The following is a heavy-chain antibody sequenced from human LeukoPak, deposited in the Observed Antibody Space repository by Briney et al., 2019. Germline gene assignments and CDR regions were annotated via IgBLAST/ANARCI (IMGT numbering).Heavy chain of an antibody. CDR3: ASAGCTNGVCSYFDY. D-gene: IGHD2-8*01. V-gene: IGHV3-30-3*01. Sequence: PGGSLSLSCAASGFPFSSYAMHWVRQAPGKGLEWVAVISYDGSNKYYADSVKGRFTISRDNSKNTLYLQMNSLRAEDTAVYYCASAGCTNGVCSYFDYWGQGTLVTVSS. CDR1: GFPFSSYA. CDR2: ISYDGSNK. J-gene: IGHJ4*02.